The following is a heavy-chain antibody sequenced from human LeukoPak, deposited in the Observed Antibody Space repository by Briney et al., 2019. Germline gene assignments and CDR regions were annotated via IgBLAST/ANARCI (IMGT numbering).Heavy chain of an antibody. CDR2: IYNSGRT. CDR1: GGSISSGDYY. D-gene: IGHD4-17*01. CDR3: AVDAYGDYDYFDY. V-gene: IGHV4-30-4*01. Sequence: SQTLSLTCTVSGGSISSGDYYWSWIRQPPGKGLEWIGYIYNSGRTYYNPSLKSRVTISVDTSKNQFSLKLSSVTAADTAVYYCAVDAYGDYDYFDYWGQGTLVTVSS. J-gene: IGHJ4*02.